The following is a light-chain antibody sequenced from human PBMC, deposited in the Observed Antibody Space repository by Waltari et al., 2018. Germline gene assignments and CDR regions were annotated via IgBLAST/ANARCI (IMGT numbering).Light chain of an antibody. CDR1: SSAVGHYNL. Sequence: QSGLTQPASVSGSPGQSITISCTGTSSAVGHYNLVSWSQQYPGKAPKLMVYEVTKRTSGVSDRFSGSKSGNTASLTIYGLQSEDEADYYCCSYAGLGIYVFGTGTKVTVL. J-gene: IGLJ1*01. CDR3: CSYAGLGIYV. CDR2: EVT. V-gene: IGLV2-23*02.